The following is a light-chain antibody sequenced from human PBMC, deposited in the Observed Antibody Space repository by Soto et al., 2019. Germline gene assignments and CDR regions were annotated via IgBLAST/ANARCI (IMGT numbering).Light chain of an antibody. Sequence: DIVLTQTPLSSPVTLGQPASISCRSSQSLVHSDGNTYLNWLQQRPGQPPRLLIYEVSNRFSGVQDRFSGSGAGTDFTLEISRVEAEDVGVYYCMQTTKFPLTFGGGTKVEIK. CDR3: MQTTKFPLT. CDR2: EVS. J-gene: IGKJ4*01. CDR1: QSLVHSDGNTY. V-gene: IGKV2-24*01.